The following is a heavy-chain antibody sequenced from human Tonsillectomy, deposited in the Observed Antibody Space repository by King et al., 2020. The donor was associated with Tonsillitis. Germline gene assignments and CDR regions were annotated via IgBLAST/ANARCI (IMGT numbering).Heavy chain of an antibody. CDR3: ARRKLYDSSGYSAQTDAFDI. D-gene: IGHD3-22*01. CDR2: IYYSGST. J-gene: IGHJ3*02. CDR1: GGSISSYY. V-gene: IGHV4-59*08. Sequence: VQLQESGPGLVKPSETLSLTCTVSGGSISSYYWSWIRQPPGKGLEWIGYIYYSGSTNYNPYLKSRVTISVDTSKNQFSLKLSSVTAADTAVYYCARRKLYDSSGYSAQTDAFDIWGQGTMVTVSS.